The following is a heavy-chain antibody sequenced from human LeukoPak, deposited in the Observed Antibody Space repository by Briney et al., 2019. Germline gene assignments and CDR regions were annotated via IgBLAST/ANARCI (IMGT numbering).Heavy chain of an antibody. Sequence: GGSLRLSCAASGFTFSSYEMNWVRQAPGKGLEWVSYISSSGSTIYYADSVKGRFTISGDNAKNSLYLQMNSLRAEDTAVYYCAIREDSSSWYNGYYYYGMDAWGKGTTVTVSS. D-gene: IGHD6-13*01. CDR1: GFTFSSYE. CDR2: ISSSGSTI. V-gene: IGHV3-48*03. CDR3: AIREDSSSWYNGYYYYGMDA. J-gene: IGHJ6*04.